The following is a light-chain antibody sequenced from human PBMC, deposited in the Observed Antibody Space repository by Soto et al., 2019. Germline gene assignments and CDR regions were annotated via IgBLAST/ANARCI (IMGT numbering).Light chain of an antibody. CDR2: GAS. J-gene: IGKJ2*01. CDR1: QSVSSN. CDR3: QQYNNWPPYT. Sequence: EIVMTQSPATLSVSPGERATLSCRASQSVSSNLAWYQQKPGQAPRLLIYGASTRATGIPARFSGSGSGTEFTLTISRQQSEDFAVYYRQQYNNWPPYTFGQGTKLEIK. V-gene: IGKV3-15*01.